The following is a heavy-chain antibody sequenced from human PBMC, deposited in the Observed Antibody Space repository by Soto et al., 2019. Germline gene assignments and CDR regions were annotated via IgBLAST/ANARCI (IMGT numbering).Heavy chain of an antibody. D-gene: IGHD3-22*01. V-gene: IGHV3-23*01. Sequence: LRLSCAASGFTFSSYAMSWVRQAPGKGLEWVSAISGSGGSTYYADSVKGRFTISRDNSKNTLYLQMTSLRAEDTAVYYCARATMIVVVITTNYFDYWGQGTLVTGS. CDR1: GFTFSSYA. CDR2: ISGSGGST. J-gene: IGHJ4*02. CDR3: ARATMIVVVITTNYFDY.